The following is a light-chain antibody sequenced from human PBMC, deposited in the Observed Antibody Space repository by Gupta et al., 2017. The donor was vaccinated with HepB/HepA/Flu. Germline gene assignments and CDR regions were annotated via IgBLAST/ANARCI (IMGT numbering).Light chain of an antibody. V-gene: IGKV3-20*01. CDR2: GAS. CDR3: QQYCSSPPRT. J-gene: IGKJ1*01. CDR1: QSVSSSY. Sequence: EIVLTQSPGTLSLSPGERATLSCRASQSVSSSYLAWYQQKPGQAPRLLIYGASSRDTGITDRFSGSGSGKDFTLTISSREHEDFAGYYCQQYCSSPPRTFGQGTKVEIK.